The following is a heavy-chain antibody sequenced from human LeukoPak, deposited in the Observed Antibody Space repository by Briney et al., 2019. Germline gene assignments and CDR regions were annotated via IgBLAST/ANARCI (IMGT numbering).Heavy chain of an antibody. V-gene: IGHV4-59*12. D-gene: IGHD1-26*01. J-gene: IGHJ4*02. CDR2: ILNSGTR. CDR3: ARGRGGSYRAPFDY. CDR1: GGSIGNYC. Sequence: PSETLSLTCTVSGGSIGNYCWNWIRQPPGKGLEWIGYILNSGTRNYNPSLKSRVTISTDTSKNQFSLKLSSVTAADTAVYYCARGRGGSYRAPFDYWGQGTLVTVSS.